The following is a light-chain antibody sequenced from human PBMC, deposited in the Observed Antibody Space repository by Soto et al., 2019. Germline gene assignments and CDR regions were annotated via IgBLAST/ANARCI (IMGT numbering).Light chain of an antibody. CDR1: QSVSSSY. CDR3: QQYGSSPWT. J-gene: IGKJ1*01. CDR2: GAS. V-gene: IGKV3-20*01. Sequence: IVLTQSPSTLSFSPGGKATLPCRASQSVSSSYLAWYQQKPGQAPRPLIYGASSRAIGIPDRFSGSGSGTDFTLTISRLEPEDFAVYYCQQYGSSPWTFGQGTKV.